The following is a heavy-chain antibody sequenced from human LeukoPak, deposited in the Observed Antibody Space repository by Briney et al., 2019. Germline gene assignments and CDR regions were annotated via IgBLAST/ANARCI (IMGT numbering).Heavy chain of an antibody. V-gene: IGHV3-48*01. D-gene: IGHD6-19*01. Sequence: GGSLRLSCAASGFIYSSYGMNWVRQAPGKGLEWVSYITFSSSTTYYADSVKGRFTISRDNVQNSLYLQMNSLRAEDTAVYYCARDSSLASTKYFFDSWGQGTLVTVSS. J-gene: IGHJ4*02. CDR2: ITFSSSTT. CDR3: ARDSSLASTKYFFDS. CDR1: GFIYSSYG.